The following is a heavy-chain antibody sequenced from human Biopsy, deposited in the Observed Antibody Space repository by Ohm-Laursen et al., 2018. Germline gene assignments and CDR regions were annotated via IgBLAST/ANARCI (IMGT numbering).Heavy chain of an antibody. J-gene: IGHJ4*02. Sequence: GTLSLTCTVSCDSLSSGPDNWSWIRQPPGQGLEYIGFIYSGGNTNYNPSLQNRVTMSVDTSKNQFSLKLSSVIAADTAVYYCARGRRTSGWPYFANWGQGTLVIVSS. V-gene: IGHV4-61*01. CDR1: CDSLSSGPDN. CDR3: ARGRRTSGWPYFAN. CDR2: IYSGGNT. D-gene: IGHD6-19*01.